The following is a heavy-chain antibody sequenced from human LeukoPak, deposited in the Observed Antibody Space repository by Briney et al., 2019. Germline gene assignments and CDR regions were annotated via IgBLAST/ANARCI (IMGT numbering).Heavy chain of an antibody. CDR1: GFTFISYS. CDR2: ISSSSSYI. Sequence: PGGSLRLSCAASGFTFISYSMNWVRQAPGKGLEWVSSISSSSSYIYYADSVKGRFTISRDNAKNSLYLQMNSLRAEDTAVYYCARDQNNWNEKDYWGQGTLVTVSS. V-gene: IGHV3-21*01. CDR3: ARDQNNWNEKDY. J-gene: IGHJ4*02. D-gene: IGHD1-1*01.